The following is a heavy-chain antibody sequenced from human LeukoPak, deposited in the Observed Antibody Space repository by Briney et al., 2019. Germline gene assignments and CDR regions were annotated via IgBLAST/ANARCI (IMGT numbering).Heavy chain of an antibody. CDR1: GFTLSSYV. J-gene: IGHJ4*02. V-gene: IGHV3-23*01. D-gene: IGHD4-17*01. CDR2: IGSSGVST. Sequence: GGSLRLSCAASGFTLSSYVMSWVRQAPGKGLEWVSAIGSSGVSTYYVDSLKGRFTISRDNSKNTLYLQMNSLSAEDTAVYYCARGPWEHDYGDHGGYWGQGTLVTVSS. CDR3: ARGPWEHDYGDHGGY.